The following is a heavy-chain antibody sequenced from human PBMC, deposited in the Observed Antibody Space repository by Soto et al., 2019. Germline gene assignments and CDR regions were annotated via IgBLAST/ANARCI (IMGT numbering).Heavy chain of an antibody. V-gene: IGHV3-30-3*01. CDR2: ISSDGSVK. J-gene: IGHJ4*02. CDR3: ARNYLYDRSEFDY. Sequence: GGSLRLSCAASKFTFSNYGMHWVRQAPGKGLEWVADISSDGSVKGYVDSVKGRFTISRDNSKNTLFLQMNSLRNEDTGVYFCARNYLYDRSEFDYWGQGTLVTVS. CDR1: KFTFSNYG. D-gene: IGHD3-22*01.